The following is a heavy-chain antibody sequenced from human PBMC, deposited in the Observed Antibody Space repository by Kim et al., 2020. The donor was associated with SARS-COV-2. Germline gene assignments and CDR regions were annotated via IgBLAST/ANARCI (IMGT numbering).Heavy chain of an antibody. V-gene: IGHV3-48*02. CDR3: VRDRMGGAFDM. D-gene: IGHD3-16*01. J-gene: IGHJ3*02. CDR2: ITKSSTTI. CDR1: GFTFSAYD. Sequence: GGSLRLSCATSGFTFSAYDMNWVRQAPRKGLEWLSFITKSSTTIYYADSVEGRFTISRDNAKNSLFLQMNSLRDDDTALYYCVRDRMGGAFDMWGQGTMVTVSS.